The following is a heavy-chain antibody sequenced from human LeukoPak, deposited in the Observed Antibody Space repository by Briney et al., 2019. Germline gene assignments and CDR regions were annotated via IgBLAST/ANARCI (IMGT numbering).Heavy chain of an antibody. V-gene: IGHV3-74*01. J-gene: IGHJ4*02. CDR2: INSDGSDT. D-gene: IGHD4-17*01. CDR3: VRGGYGETSVTW. Sequence: GGSLRLSCAASGFTFSNLWMHWVRQAPGKGLVGVSRINSDGSDTRYADSVKGRFTIPRDNAKNTVYLQMNSLRADDTAVYYCVRGGYGETSVTWWGQGTLVTVSS. CDR1: GFTFSNLW.